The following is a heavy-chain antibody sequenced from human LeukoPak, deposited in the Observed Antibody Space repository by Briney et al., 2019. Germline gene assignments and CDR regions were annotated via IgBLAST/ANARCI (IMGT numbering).Heavy chain of an antibody. Sequence: WETLSLTCTVSGGSISSSSYYWGWIRQPPGKGLEWIGSIYYSGSTYYNPSLKSRVTISVDTSKNQFSLKLSSVTAADTAVYYCARLGIAVAGRGVDYWGQGTLVTVSS. J-gene: IGHJ4*02. CDR3: ARLGIAVAGRGVDY. D-gene: IGHD6-19*01. CDR1: GGSISSSSYY. V-gene: IGHV4-39*01. CDR2: IYYSGST.